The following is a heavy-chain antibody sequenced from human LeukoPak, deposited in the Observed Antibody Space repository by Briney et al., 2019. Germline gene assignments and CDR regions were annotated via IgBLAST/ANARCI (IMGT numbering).Heavy chain of an antibody. D-gene: IGHD3-22*01. V-gene: IGHV4-59*01. CDR2: IYSTGIT. CDR3: ARFIGSSGYYDY. Sequence: SETQSLTCTVSGGSIRGYYWSWIRQPPGKGLELIGYIYSTGITDYNPSLTSRVTISVDTSKNQFSLKLSSVTAADTAVYYCARFIGSSGYYDYWGHGTLVTVPS. CDR1: GGSIRGYY. J-gene: IGHJ4*01.